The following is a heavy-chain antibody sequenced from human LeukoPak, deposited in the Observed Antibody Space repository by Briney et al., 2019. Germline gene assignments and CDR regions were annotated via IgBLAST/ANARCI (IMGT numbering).Heavy chain of an antibody. CDR1: GGTFNNSA. CDR2: IMPLFGTA. Sequence: ASVKVSCKTSGGTFNNSAISWVRQAPGQGLEWLGGIMPLFGTAGYAQKFQGRVTITKDESTRTVYLELTSLTSDDTAVNYCARDVHGDYGSGWFDPWGQGTLVSVSS. V-gene: IGHV1-69*05. D-gene: IGHD4-17*01. J-gene: IGHJ5*02. CDR3: ARDVHGDYGSGWFDP.